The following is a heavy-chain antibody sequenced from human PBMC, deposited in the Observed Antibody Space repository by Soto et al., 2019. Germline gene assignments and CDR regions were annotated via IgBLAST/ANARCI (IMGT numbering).Heavy chain of an antibody. CDR3: AIRPASIITFDY. CDR2: ISGNGGST. J-gene: IGHJ4*02. D-gene: IGHD2-2*01. Sequence: GGSLRLSCAASGFTFSNYAMSWVRQAPGKGLEWVSTISGNGGSTYYADSVKGRFTISRDNSKNMLFLQINSLRDDDSAVYYCAIRPASIITFDYWGQGTPVTVSS. V-gene: IGHV3-23*01. CDR1: GFTFSNYA.